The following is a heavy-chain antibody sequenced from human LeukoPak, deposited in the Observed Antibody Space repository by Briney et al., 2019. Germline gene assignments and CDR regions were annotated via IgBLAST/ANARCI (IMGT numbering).Heavy chain of an antibody. J-gene: IGHJ4*02. CDR3: GRIGYSSSSFDY. V-gene: IGHV3-7*01. CDR2: IKEDGSKT. CDR1: GFTFTNYW. D-gene: IGHD6-6*01. Sequence: PGGSLRLSCAASGFTFTNYWMSWVRQAPGKGLEWVANIKEDGSKTYYVDSVKGRFTISRDNAKNSLSLQMNSLRAEDTAVYYCGRIGYSSSSFDYWGQGTLVTVSS.